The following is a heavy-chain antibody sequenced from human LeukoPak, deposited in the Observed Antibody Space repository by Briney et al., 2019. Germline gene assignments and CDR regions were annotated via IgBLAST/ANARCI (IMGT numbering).Heavy chain of an antibody. J-gene: IGHJ3*02. D-gene: IGHD5-18*01. Sequence: GRSLRLSCTASGFTFGDYAMSWVRQAPGKGLEWVGFIRSKAYGGTTEYAASVKGRFTISRDDSKSIAYLQMNSLKTEDTAVYYCTRARIQLWSDAFDIWGQGRMVTVSS. CDR3: TRARIQLWSDAFDI. V-gene: IGHV3-49*04. CDR2: IRSKAYGGTT. CDR1: GFTFGDYA.